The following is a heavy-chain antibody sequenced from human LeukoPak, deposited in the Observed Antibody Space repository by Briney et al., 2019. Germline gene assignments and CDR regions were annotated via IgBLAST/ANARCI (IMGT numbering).Heavy chain of an antibody. CDR3: ARSRDGYNYVDY. V-gene: IGHV3-21*01. Sequence: GGSLRLSCAASGFTFSSYSMNWVRQAPGRGLEWVSSISSSSSYIYYADSVKGRFTISRDNAKNSLYLQMNSLRAEDTAVYYCARSRDGYNYVDYWGQGTLVTVSS. CDR2: ISSSSSYI. D-gene: IGHD5-24*01. J-gene: IGHJ4*02. CDR1: GFTFSSYS.